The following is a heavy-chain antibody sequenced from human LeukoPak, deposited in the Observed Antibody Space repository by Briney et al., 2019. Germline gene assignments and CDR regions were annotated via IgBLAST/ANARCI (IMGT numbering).Heavy chain of an antibody. D-gene: IGHD3-10*01. CDR2: IYHSGST. V-gene: IGHV4-38-2*02. CDR3: ARDKAYYGSGYFDY. J-gene: IGHJ4*02. CDR1: GYSISSGYH. Sequence: SETLSLTCTVSGYSISSGYHWGWIRQPPGKGLEWIGSIYHSGSTYYNPSLKSRVTISVDTSKNQFSLNLSSVTAADTAVYYCARDKAYYGSGYFDYWGQGTLVTVSS.